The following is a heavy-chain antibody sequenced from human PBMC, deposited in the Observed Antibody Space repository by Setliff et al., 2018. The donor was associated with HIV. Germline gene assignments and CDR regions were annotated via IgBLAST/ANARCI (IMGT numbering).Heavy chain of an antibody. Sequence: SETLSLTCTVSGGSISSDSYYWSWIRHSPGKGLEWIGYIDYSGSAFYNPSLKSRLTISRDTSKNQFSLRMKSVTAADTAVYYCAREGKTALVTKYFDYWGQGTLVTVSS. D-gene: IGHD5-18*01. CDR1: GGSISSDSYY. CDR3: AREGKTALVTKYFDY. V-gene: IGHV4-31*03. J-gene: IGHJ4*02. CDR2: IDYSGSA.